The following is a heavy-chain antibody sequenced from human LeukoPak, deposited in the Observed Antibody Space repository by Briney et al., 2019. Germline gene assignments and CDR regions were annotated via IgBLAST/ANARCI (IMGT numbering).Heavy chain of an antibody. CDR2: ISWNSGSI. J-gene: IGHJ3*02. CDR1: GFTFDDYA. V-gene: IGHV3-9*01. D-gene: IGHD7-27*01. CDR3: AKLPQTGDSYAFDI. Sequence: GGSLRLSFAASGFTFDDYAMHWVRQAPGKGLEWVSGISWNSGSIGYADSVKGRFTISRDNAKNSLYLQMNSLRAEDTALYYCAKLPQTGDSYAFDIWGQGTMVTVSS.